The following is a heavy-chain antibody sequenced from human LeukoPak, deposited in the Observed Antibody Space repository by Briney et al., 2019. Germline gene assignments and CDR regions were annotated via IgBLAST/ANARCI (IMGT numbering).Heavy chain of an antibody. CDR3: ARDQGYCTTTSCYSIGGYFDY. CDR2: ISYDGSNR. J-gene: IGHJ4*02. D-gene: IGHD2-2*01. V-gene: IGHV3-30*03. CDR1: GFTFSSYG. Sequence: GGSLRLSCAPSGFTFSSYGMHWVRQAPGKGLEWVAVISYDGSNRYADSVKGRFTISRDSSRHTVYLQMNSLRDEDTAVYYCARDQGYCTTTSCYSIGGYFDYWGQGTLVTVSS.